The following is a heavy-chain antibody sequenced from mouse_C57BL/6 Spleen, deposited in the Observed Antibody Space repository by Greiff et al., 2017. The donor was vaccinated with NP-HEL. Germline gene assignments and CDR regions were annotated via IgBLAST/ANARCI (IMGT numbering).Heavy chain of an antibody. V-gene: IGHV1-64*01. CDR2: IHPNSGST. Sequence: QVQLKQPGAELVKPGASVKLSCKASGYTFTSYWMHWVKQRPGQGLEWIGMIHPNSGSTNYNEKFKSKATLTVDKSSSTAYMQLSSLTSEDSAVYYCARCDSYYYAMDYWGQGTSVTVSS. J-gene: IGHJ4*01. CDR1: GYTFTSYW. CDR3: ARCDSYYYAMDY. D-gene: IGHD2-4*01.